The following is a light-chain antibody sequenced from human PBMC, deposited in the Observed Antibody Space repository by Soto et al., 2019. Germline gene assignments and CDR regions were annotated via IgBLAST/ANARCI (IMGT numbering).Light chain of an antibody. J-gene: IGKJ1*01. CDR1: QTINNY. Sequence: DIQMTQSPSSLSASVGDRVTITCRTSQTINNYLNWYQLKPGKAPKPLIYAASSLQSGVPSRFSGSGSGTEFTLTISSLQTDDFSTYYCQQYHSYWTFGQGTKVDIK. V-gene: IGKV1-16*01. CDR2: AAS. CDR3: QQYHSYWT.